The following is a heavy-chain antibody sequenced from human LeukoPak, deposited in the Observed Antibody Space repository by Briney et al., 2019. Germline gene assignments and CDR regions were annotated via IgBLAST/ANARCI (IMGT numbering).Heavy chain of an antibody. J-gene: IGHJ4*02. CDR2: ISGSGGST. V-gene: IGHV3-23*01. Sequence: GGSLRLSCAASGFTFSSYAMSWVRQAPGKGLEWVSAISGSGGSTYYADSVKGRFTISRDSSKNTLYLQMNSLRAEDTAVYYCAKGHNYYDSSGYYHYWGQGTLVTVSS. CDR1: GFTFSSYA. CDR3: AKGHNYYDSSGYYHY. D-gene: IGHD3-22*01.